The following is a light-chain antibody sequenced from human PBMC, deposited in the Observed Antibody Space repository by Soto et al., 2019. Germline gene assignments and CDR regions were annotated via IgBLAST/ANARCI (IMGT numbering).Light chain of an antibody. V-gene: IGKV1-33*01. CDR1: QDISNY. Sequence: DIQMTQSPYSLSASVGARVTITCQASQDISNYLNWYQQKPGKAPKLLIYDASNLETGVPSRFSGSGSGTDFTFTISSLQPEDSATYYCQQYDNLPLTFGGGTKVEIK. CDR2: DAS. J-gene: IGKJ4*01. CDR3: QQYDNLPLT.